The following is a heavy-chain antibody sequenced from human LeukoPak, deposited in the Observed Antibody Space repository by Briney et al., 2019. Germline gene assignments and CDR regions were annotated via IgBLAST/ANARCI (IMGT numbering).Heavy chain of an antibody. CDR3: VRGYSFGPYGIDV. Sequence: GGSRILSCSASGFPFSSYAMHWVRQAPGKGLEYVSAISDSGGSTYYADSVKGRFTISRDNSKNTLYLQMSSLRAEDTAVYFCVRGYSFGPYGIDVWGQGTTVTVSS. CDR1: GFPFSSYA. J-gene: IGHJ6*02. V-gene: IGHV3-64D*09. D-gene: IGHD2-15*01. CDR2: ISDSGGST.